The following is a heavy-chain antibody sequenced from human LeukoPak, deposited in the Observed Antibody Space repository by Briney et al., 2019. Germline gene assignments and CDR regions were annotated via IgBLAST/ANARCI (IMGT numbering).Heavy chain of an antibody. J-gene: IGHJ6*02. V-gene: IGHV3-53*01. CDR2: IYSGGST. CDR1: GFTVSSNY. CDR3: ARYSGSYYYGMDV. Sequence: GGPLRLSCAASGFTVSSNYMSWVRQAPGKGLEWVSIIYSGGSTYYADSVKGRFTISRDNSKNTLYLQMNSLRAEDTAVYYCARYSGSYYYGMDVWGQGTTVTVSS. D-gene: IGHD1-26*01.